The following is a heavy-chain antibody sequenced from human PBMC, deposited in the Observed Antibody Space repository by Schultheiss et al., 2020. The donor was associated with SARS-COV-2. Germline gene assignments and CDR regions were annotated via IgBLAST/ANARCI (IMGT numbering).Heavy chain of an antibody. J-gene: IGHJ6*02. V-gene: IGHV3-13*05. CDR1: GFTFSSYD. Sequence: GGSLRLSCAASGFTFSSYDMHWVRQATGKGLEWVSAIGTAGDPYYPGSVKGRFTISRENAKNSLYLQMNSLRAEDTAVYYCARERNSNYPYYYGMDVWGQGTTVTVSS. D-gene: IGHD4-11*01. CDR3: ARERNSNYPYYYGMDV. CDR2: IGTAGDP.